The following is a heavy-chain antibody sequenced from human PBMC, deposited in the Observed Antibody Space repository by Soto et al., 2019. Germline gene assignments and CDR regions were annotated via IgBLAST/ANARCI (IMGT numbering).Heavy chain of an antibody. D-gene: IGHD2-2*01. CDR1: GGSISSSSYY. J-gene: IGHJ6*02. V-gene: IGHV4-39*01. CDR2: IYYSGST. CDR3: ATRRVVPAAIRYYGMDV. Sequence: QLQLQESGPGLVKPSETLSLTCTVSGGSISSSSYYWGWIRQPPGKGLEWIGSIYYSGSTYYNPSLKSRVTISVDTSKNQFSLKLSSVTAADTAVYYCATRRVVPAAIRYYGMDVWGQGTTVTVSS.